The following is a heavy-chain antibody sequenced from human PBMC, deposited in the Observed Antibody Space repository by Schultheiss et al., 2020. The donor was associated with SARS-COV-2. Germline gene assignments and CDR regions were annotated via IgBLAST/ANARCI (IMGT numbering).Heavy chain of an antibody. D-gene: IGHD5-18*01. Sequence: SETLSLTCTVSGGSISSYYWGWIRQPPGKGLEWIGYIYYSGSTNYNPSLKSRVTISVDTSKNQFSLKLSSVTAADTAVYYCARVNSYGYRDAFDIWGQGTMVTVSS. CDR2: IYYSGST. CDR3: ARVNSYGYRDAFDI. V-gene: IGHV4-59*01. CDR1: GGSISSYY. J-gene: IGHJ3*02.